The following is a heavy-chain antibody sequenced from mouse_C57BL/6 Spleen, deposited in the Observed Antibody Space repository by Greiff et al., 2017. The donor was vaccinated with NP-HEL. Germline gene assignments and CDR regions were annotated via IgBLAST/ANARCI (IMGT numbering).Heavy chain of an antibody. CDR3: ARRNSGYTAWFAY. CDR1: GYSFTGYY. J-gene: IGHJ3*01. Sequence: EVQLQQSGPELVKPGASVKISCKASGYSFTGYYMNWVKQSPEKSLEWIGEINPSTGGTTYNQKFKAKATLTVDKSSSTAYMRLKSLTSEDSAVYYCARRNSGYTAWFAYWGQGTLVTVSA. V-gene: IGHV1-42*01. CDR2: INPSTGGT. D-gene: IGHD3-2*02.